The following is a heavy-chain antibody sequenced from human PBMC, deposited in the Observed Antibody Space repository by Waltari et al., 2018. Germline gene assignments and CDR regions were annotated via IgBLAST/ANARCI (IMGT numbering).Heavy chain of an antibody. V-gene: IGHV3-15*07. Sequence: EVQLVASGGGLVNPGGSLRLSCAASGFSFSNAWMNWVRQAPGKGLEWVGRIKTRADGGTADYAAPVRGRFTISRDDSQNTLYLQMNSLKTEDTAVYYCTPPPYYYYYGMDVWGQGTTVTVSS. CDR2: IKTRADGGTA. CDR1: GFSFSNAW. J-gene: IGHJ6*02. CDR3: TPPPYYYYYGMDV.